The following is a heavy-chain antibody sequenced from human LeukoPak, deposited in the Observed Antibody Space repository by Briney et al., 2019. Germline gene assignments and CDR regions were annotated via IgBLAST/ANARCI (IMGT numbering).Heavy chain of an antibody. CDR3: AKDRQWLVSGYFDY. CDR1: GFRLSNYN. V-gene: IGHV3-23*01. CDR2: ISGSGGST. D-gene: IGHD6-19*01. Sequence: PGGSRRLSCAASGFRLSNYNVSWFRQAPGKGLEWVSAISGSGGSTYYADSVKGRFTISRDNSKNTLYLQMNSLRAEDTAVYYCAKDRQWLVSGYFDYWGQGTLVTVSS. J-gene: IGHJ4*02.